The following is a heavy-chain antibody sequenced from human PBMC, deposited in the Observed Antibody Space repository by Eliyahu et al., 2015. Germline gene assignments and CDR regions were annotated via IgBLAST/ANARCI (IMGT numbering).Heavy chain of an antibody. CDR2: ISSSSSYI. Sequence: EVQLVESGGGXVKPGGSXRLSCAASGFTFSXYSMNWVRQVPGKGLEWVSSISSSSSYIYYADSVKGRFTISRDNAKNSLYLQMNSLRAEDTAVYYCARDFSDIVVVPGFDYWGQGTLVTVSS. CDR3: ARDFSDIVVVPGFDY. CDR1: GFTFSXYS. D-gene: IGHD2-15*01. J-gene: IGHJ4*02. V-gene: IGHV3-21*01.